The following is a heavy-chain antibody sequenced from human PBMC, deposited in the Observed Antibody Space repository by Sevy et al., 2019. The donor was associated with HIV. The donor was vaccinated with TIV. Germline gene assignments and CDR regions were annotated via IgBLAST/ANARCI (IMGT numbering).Heavy chain of an antibody. D-gene: IGHD1-1*01. CDR1: DGSISSGYW. J-gene: IGHJ4*02. V-gene: IGHV4-4*02. CDR3: ARVPVQLERPYYFDY. Sequence: SETLFLTCAASDGSISSGYWWSWVRQPPGKGLEWIGEVYHSGTTNYNPSLKSRVTISVDKSKNQFSLKLTSVTAADTAVYYCARVPVQLERPYYFDYWGQGTLVTVSS. CDR2: VYHSGTT.